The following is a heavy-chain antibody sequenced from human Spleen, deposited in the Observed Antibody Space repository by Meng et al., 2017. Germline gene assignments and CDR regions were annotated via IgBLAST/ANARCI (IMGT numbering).Heavy chain of an antibody. CDR1: GDSISSRDW. J-gene: IGHJ5*02. Sequence: QGQLQQAGPGLVKPSGHLSRTCAGSGDSISSRDWGSWVRQPPGKGLEWIGEISQGSGRTNYNPSLKSRVTISLDKSKNQFSLNVNSVTAADTAVYYCVRNEGYSFGAWGQGTLVTVSS. V-gene: IGHV4-4*02. CDR3: VRNEGYSFGA. D-gene: IGHD2-21*01. CDR2: ISQGSGRT.